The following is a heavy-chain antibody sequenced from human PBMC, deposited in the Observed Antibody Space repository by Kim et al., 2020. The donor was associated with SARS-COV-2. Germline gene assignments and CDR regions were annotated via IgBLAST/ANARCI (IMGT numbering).Heavy chain of an antibody. CDR2: INAGNGNT. D-gene: IGHD3-10*01. J-gene: IGHJ5*02. V-gene: IGHV1-3*01. CDR1: GYTFTSYA. CDR3: ARGENLWFGEFHNWFDP. Sequence: ASVKVSCKASGYTFTSYAMHWVRQAPGQRLEWMGWINAGNGNTKYSQKFQGRVTITRDTSASTAYMELSSLRSEDTAVYYCARGENLWFGEFHNWFDPWGQGTLVTVSS.